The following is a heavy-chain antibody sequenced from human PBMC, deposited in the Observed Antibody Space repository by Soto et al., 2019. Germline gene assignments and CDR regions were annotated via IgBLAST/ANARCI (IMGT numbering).Heavy chain of an antibody. V-gene: IGHV1-8*01. Sequence: ASVKVSCKASGCTFTSYDINWVRQATGQGLEWMGWMNPNSGNTGYAQKFQGRVTITADESMSTAYMELSSLRSEDTAVYYCASRSEPAASPIYYYGMDVWGQGTTVTVSS. CDR2: MNPNSGNT. D-gene: IGHD2-2*01. J-gene: IGHJ6*02. CDR1: GCTFTSYD. CDR3: ASRSEPAASPIYYYGMDV.